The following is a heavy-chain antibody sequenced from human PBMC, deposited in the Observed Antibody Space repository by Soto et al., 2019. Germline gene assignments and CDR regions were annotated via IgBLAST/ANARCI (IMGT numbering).Heavy chain of an antibody. CDR3: ARHYDSGTYPLDY. CDR2: IYYSGTT. Sequence: QVQLQESGPGLVKPSETLSLTCTVSGGSISGYYWSWFRQPPGKGLEWIAYIYYSGTTNYNPSLTSRFTISVDTSKNQFSLKLSSVTAADTAVYYCARHYDSGTYPLDYWGQGTLVTVSS. J-gene: IGHJ4*02. V-gene: IGHV4-59*01. D-gene: IGHD3-10*01. CDR1: GGSISGYY.